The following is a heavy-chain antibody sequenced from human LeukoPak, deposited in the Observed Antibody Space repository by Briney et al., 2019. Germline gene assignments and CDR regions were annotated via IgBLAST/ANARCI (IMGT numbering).Heavy chain of an antibody. J-gene: IGHJ4*02. D-gene: IGHD5-18*01. V-gene: IGHV4-4*02. CDR1: RGSISRSNW. CDR2: IYHSGST. CDR3: ARAGGGGYSYGSIDY. Sequence: SETLSLTCAVSRGSISRSNWWSWVRQPPGKGLEWIGEIYHSGSTNYNPSLKSRVTISVDKSKNQFSLKLSSVTAADTAVYYCARAGGGGYSYGSIDYWGQGTLVTVSS.